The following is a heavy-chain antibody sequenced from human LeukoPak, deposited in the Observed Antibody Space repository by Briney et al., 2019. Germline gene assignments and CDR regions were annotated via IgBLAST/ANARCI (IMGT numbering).Heavy chain of an antibody. CDR3: ARVGDWNDLVY. Sequence: SATLTLTCTVSGGSISPYYWSWIRQTPGKGLEWIGYILYSGTTTNYNPSLKSRVIISVKTSKNEFSLKLSSVTAADTAVYYCARVGDWNDLVYWGQGTLVTVSS. CDR2: ILYSGTTT. V-gene: IGHV4-59*01. D-gene: IGHD1-1*01. J-gene: IGHJ4*02. CDR1: GGSISPYY.